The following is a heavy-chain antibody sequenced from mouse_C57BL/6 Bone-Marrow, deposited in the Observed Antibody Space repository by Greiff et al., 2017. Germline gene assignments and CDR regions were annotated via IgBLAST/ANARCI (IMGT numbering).Heavy chain of an antibody. J-gene: IGHJ4*01. Sequence: QVQLQQSGSELRSPGSSVKLSCKDFDSEVFPIAYMSWVRQKPGHGFEWIGGILPNIGRTIYGEQFEDKAPWDADTRSTTAYLELNSLTSEDSAIYYCARDGYYNYYAMDYWGQGTSVTVSS. CDR2: ILPNIGRT. D-gene: IGHD2-3*01. CDR1: DSEVFPIAY. V-gene: IGHV15-2*01. CDR3: ARDGYYNYYAMDY.